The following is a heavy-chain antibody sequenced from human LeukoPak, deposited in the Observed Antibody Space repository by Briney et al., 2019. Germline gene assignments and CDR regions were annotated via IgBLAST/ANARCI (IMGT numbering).Heavy chain of an antibody. D-gene: IGHD5-18*01. CDR3: ARGGYSYGYSFDY. Sequence: GGSLRLSCAASGFTFSSYAMHWVRQAPGKGLEWVAVISYDGSNKYYADSVKGRFTISRDNSKNTLYLQMNSLRAEDMAVYYCARGGYSYGYSFDYWGQGTLVTVSS. CDR1: GFTFSSYA. J-gene: IGHJ4*02. CDR2: ISYDGSNK. V-gene: IGHV3-30-3*01.